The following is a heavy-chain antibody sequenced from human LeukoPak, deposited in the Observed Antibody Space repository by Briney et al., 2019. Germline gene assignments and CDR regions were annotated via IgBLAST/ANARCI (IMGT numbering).Heavy chain of an antibody. Sequence: GASVKVSCKASGYTFTSYGISWVRQAPGQGLEWMGWISAYNGNTNYAQKLQGRVTMTTDTSTSTAYMELRSLRSDDTAVYYCAREGNYCSSTSCSFDYWGQGTLVTVSS. CDR2: ISAYNGNT. V-gene: IGHV1-18*01. CDR3: AREGNYCSSTSCSFDY. J-gene: IGHJ4*02. CDR1: GYTFTSYG. D-gene: IGHD2-2*01.